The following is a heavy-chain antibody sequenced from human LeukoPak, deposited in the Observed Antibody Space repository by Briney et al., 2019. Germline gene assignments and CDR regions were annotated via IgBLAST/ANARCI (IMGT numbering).Heavy chain of an antibody. CDR1: GYTFTGYY. Sequence: ASVKVSCKPSGYTFTGYYIHWMRQAPGQGLEWMGWINPNSGGTKYAQKFQGRVTMTRDTSISTAYMELSRLRSDDTAVYYCARDHEYQLLSGSYDPWGQGTLVTVSS. CDR3: ARDHEYQLLSGSYDP. D-gene: IGHD2-2*01. J-gene: IGHJ5*02. CDR2: INPNSGGT. V-gene: IGHV1-2*02.